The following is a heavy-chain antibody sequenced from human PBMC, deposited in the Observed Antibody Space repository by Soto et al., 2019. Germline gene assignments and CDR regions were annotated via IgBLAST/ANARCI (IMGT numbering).Heavy chain of an antibody. J-gene: IGHJ2*01. CDR3: AKGGAAAGMGYFDL. CDR1: GGSISSYY. CDR2: ISGSGGST. Sequence: ETLSLTCTVSGGSISSYYWSWVRQAPGKGLEWVSGISGSGGSTYYADSVKGRFTISRDNSKKTLFLQMSSLRAEDTAVYFCAKGGAAAGMGYFDLWGRGTLVTVSS. V-gene: IGHV3-23*01. D-gene: IGHD6-13*01.